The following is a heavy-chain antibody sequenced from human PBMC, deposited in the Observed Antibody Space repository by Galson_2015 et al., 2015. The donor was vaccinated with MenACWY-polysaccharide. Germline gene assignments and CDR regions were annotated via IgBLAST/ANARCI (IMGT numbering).Heavy chain of an antibody. J-gene: IGHJ4*02. V-gene: IGHV3-21*01. D-gene: IGHD2-2*01. CDR1: GFTFSNYY. CDR3: ARGRYCRRTTCYASGDS. CDR2: INGNGSYI. Sequence: SLRLSCAASGFTFSNYYMNWVRQAPGKGLEWLSSINGNGSYIYYADSVKVRFTISRDNTKNSLYLQMNILTTENTAVYDCARGRYCRRTTCYASGDSWGQGTLVTVSS.